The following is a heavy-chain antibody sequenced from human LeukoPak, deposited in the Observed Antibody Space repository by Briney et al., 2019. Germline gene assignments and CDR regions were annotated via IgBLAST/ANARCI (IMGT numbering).Heavy chain of an antibody. CDR3: AKDINWASFES. J-gene: IGHJ4*02. CDR1: GFTFSSYV. V-gene: IGHV3-30*04. D-gene: IGHD7-27*01. Sequence: PGGSLRLSCAASGFTFSSYVMHWVRQAPGKGLEWVAIISYDGSNEYYADSVKGRFTISRDNSKNTVFLQMNSLRAEDSAVYYCAKDINWASFESWGQGTLVTVSS. CDR2: ISYDGSNE.